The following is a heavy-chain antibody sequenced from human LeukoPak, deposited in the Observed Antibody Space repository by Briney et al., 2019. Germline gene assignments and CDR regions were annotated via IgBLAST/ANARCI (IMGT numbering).Heavy chain of an antibody. D-gene: IGHD6-19*01. V-gene: IGHV3-64*01. CDR1: GFTFSSYA. CDR3: ARDHSSGWYRYYYMDV. J-gene: IGHJ6*03. Sequence: GGSLRLSCAASGFTFSSYAMHWVRQAPGKGLEYVSAISSNGGSTYYANSVKGRFTISRDNSKNTLYLQMGSLRAGDMAVYYCARDHSSGWYRYYYMDVWGKGTTVTVSS. CDR2: ISSNGGST.